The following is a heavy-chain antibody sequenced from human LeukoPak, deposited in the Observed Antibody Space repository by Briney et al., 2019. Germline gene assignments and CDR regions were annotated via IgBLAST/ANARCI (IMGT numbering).Heavy chain of an antibody. D-gene: IGHD3-22*01. CDR2: MNPNSGNT. J-gene: IGHJ6*02. CDR3: ARGPDYYDSSGSYYGMDV. Sequence: ASVTVSCKASGYTFTSYDINWVRQATGQGLEWMGWMNPNSGNTGYAQKFQGRVTMTRNTSISTAYMELSSLRSEDTAVYYCARGPDYYDSSGSYYGMDVWGQGTTVTVSS. CDR1: GYTFTSYD. V-gene: IGHV1-8*01.